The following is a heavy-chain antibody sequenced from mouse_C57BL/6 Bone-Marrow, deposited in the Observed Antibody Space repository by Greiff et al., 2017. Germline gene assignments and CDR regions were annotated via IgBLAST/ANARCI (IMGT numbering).Heavy chain of an antibody. V-gene: IGHV14-4*01. CDR3: TSSYYSNYRDY. J-gene: IGHJ2*01. CDR2: IDPENGDT. CDR1: GFNIKDDY. Sequence: EVQRVESGAELVRPGASVKLSCTASGFNIKDDYMHWVKQRPEQGLEWIGWIDPENGDTEYASKFQGKATITADTSSNTAYLQLSSLTSEDTAVYYCTSSYYSNYRDYWGQGTTLTVSS. D-gene: IGHD2-5*01.